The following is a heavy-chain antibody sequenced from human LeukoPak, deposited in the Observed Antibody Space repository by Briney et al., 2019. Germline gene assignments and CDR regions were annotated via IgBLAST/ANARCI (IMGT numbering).Heavy chain of an antibody. Sequence: GESLRLSCAASGFSLSTSWMHWVRQAPGKGLVWVSRLNADGSSTNYADSVKGRFTISRDNAMNTLYLQMNSLRVEDTAIYYCAKVVTGSRNAFDIWGQGTMVTVSS. CDR1: GFSLSTSW. D-gene: IGHD1-20*01. V-gene: IGHV3-74*01. J-gene: IGHJ3*02. CDR2: LNADGSST. CDR3: AKVVTGSRNAFDI.